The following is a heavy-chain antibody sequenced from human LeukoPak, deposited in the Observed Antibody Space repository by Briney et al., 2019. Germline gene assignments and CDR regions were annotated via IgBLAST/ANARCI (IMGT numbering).Heavy chain of an antibody. CDR1: GHTFTSYG. Sequence: ASVKVSCKASGHTFTSYGISWVRQAPGQGLEWMGWISAYNGNTNYAQKFQGRGTMTTDRSTSTAYMELRSLTSDDTAVYYCARSDLWGELHLDYWGQGTLVTVSS. D-gene: IGHD3-16*01. V-gene: IGHV1-18*01. CDR3: ARSDLWGELHLDY. J-gene: IGHJ4*02. CDR2: ISAYNGNT.